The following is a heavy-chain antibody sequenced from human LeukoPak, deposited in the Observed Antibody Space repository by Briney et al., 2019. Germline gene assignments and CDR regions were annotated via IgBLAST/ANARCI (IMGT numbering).Heavy chain of an antibody. Sequence: GRSLRLSCAASGFAFSISGMHWVRQAPGKGLEWVAIIWYDGSNKYYADSVKGRFSISRDTSKNTLYLQMNSLRAEDTAVYYCARIAAPGSGPFDYWGQGTLVTVSS. J-gene: IGHJ4*02. D-gene: IGHD6-13*01. CDR3: ARIAAPGSGPFDY. CDR1: GFAFSISG. CDR2: IWYDGSNK. V-gene: IGHV3-33*01.